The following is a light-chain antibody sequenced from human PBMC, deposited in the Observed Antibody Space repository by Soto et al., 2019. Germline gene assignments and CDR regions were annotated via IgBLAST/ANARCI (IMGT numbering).Light chain of an antibody. J-gene: IGKJ5*01. CDR3: QQRSNWPPT. V-gene: IGKV3-11*01. CDR1: QSVSSY. Sequence: SQSPATLSLSTGERATLSCRASQSVSSYLAWYQQKPGQAPRLLIYDASNRATGIPARFSGSGSGTDFTLTISSLEPEGFAVYYCQQRSNWPPTFAQGTRLAIK. CDR2: DAS.